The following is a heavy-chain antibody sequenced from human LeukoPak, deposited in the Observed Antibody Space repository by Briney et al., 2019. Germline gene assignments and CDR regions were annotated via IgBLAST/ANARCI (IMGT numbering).Heavy chain of an antibody. Sequence: PSETLSLTCTVSGGSISSFYWSWIRQPAGKGLEWIGRIYTSGSTNYNPSLTSRVTMSVDTSKNQFSLKLSSVTAADMAVYYCAREIYDSSGYSHYFDYWGQGTLVTVSS. D-gene: IGHD3-22*01. J-gene: IGHJ4*01. CDR1: GGSISSFY. V-gene: IGHV4-4*07. CDR3: AREIYDSSGYSHYFDY. CDR2: IYTSGST.